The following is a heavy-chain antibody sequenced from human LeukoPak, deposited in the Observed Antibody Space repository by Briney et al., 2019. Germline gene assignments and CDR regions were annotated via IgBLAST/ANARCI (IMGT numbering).Heavy chain of an antibody. CDR1: GYTFTSYG. J-gene: IGHJ4*02. D-gene: IGHD2-2*01. CDR3: ARGGSSTTCDY. CDR2: ISAYNGYT. Sequence: ASVKVSCKASGYTFTSYGITWVRQAPGQGPEWMGWISAYNGYTNYAQKLQGRVTMTTDTSTSTAYMELKTLRSDDTAVYFCARGGSSTTCDYWGQGTLVTVSS. V-gene: IGHV1-18*01.